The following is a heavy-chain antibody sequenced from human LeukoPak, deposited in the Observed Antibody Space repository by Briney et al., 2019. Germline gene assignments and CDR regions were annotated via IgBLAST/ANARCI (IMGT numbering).Heavy chain of an antibody. CDR2: ISGSGGGT. CDR3: AKDQRGGYSNY. Sequence: PGGSLRLSCAASGFTFSSYAMSWVRQAPGKGLEWVSAISGSGGGTYYADSVKGRFTISRDNSKNTLYLQMNSLRAEDTGVYYCAKDQRGGYSNYWGQGNLVTVSS. D-gene: IGHD5-18*01. V-gene: IGHV3-23*01. J-gene: IGHJ4*02. CDR1: GFTFSSYA.